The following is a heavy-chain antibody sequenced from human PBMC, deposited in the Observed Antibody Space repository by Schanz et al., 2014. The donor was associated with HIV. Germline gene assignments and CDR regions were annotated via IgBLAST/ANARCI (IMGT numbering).Heavy chain of an antibody. CDR2: ISGNGGST. D-gene: IGHD6-13*01. J-gene: IGHJ5*02. CDR1: GFTFRNFG. V-gene: IGHV3-NL1*01. Sequence: QEQLVESGGGVVQPGKSLRLSCAASGFTFRNFGMHWVRQAPVKGLEWVSGISGNGGSTYHADSVKGRFTVSRDNSKNMLYLQMNSLRAEDTAVYYCAREYYSRNWNWFDPWGQGTLVTVSS. CDR3: AREYYSRNWNWFDP.